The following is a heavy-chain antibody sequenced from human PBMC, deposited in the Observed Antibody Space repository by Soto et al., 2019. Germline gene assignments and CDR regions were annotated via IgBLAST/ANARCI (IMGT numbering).Heavy chain of an antibody. Sequence: QLQLQESGPGLVKPSETLSLTCTVSGGSISSSSYYWGWIRQPPGKGLGWIGGIFYSGNTYYNPSLKRRLTMSVDTSKNQFSLKLSSVTAADTAVYYCARRQVGYCSSTSCVDYWGQGTLVTVSS. CDR3: ARRQVGYCSSTSCVDY. CDR1: GGSISSSSYY. CDR2: IFYSGNT. D-gene: IGHD2-2*03. J-gene: IGHJ4*02. V-gene: IGHV4-39*01.